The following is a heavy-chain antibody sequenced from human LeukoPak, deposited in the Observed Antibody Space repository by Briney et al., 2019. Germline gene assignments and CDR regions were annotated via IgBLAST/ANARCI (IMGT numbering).Heavy chain of an antibody. Sequence: GGSLRLSCAASGFTFSRSWMAWVRQAPGKGLEWVANIKQDGSEKYYVDSVKGRFTISRDNAKNALLLQMNSLRAEDTAVYYCARPQVNDYGDCGIWGQETMVAVSS. CDR2: IKQDGSEK. J-gene: IGHJ3*02. CDR3: ARPQVNDYGDCGI. CDR1: GFTFSRSW. V-gene: IGHV3-7*01. D-gene: IGHD4-17*01.